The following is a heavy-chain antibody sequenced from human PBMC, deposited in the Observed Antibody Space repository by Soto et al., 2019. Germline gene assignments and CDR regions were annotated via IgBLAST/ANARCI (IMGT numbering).Heavy chain of an antibody. CDR3: ARGSEQWLVPMDY. V-gene: IGHV3-30-3*01. J-gene: IGHJ4*02. CDR1: GFSFSTYA. D-gene: IGHD6-19*01. CDR2: ISYDGSKN. Sequence: PGGSLRLSCAASGFSFSTYAMHWVRQAPGKGLERVAVISYDGSKNYYAYSVKGRFTISRDNSNNTLYLQMNSLRAEDTAVYYCARGSEQWLVPMDYWGQGTLVTVSS.